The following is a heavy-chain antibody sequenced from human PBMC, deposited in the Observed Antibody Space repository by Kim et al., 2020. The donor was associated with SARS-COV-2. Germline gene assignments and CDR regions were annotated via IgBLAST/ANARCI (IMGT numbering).Heavy chain of an antibody. V-gene: IGHV3-33*06. J-gene: IGHJ4*02. Sequence: YAASVKGRFTISRDNSKNTLYLQMNSLRAEDTAVYYCAKDQGYDSSGPDYWGQGTLVTVSS. D-gene: IGHD3-22*01. CDR3: AKDQGYDSSGPDY.